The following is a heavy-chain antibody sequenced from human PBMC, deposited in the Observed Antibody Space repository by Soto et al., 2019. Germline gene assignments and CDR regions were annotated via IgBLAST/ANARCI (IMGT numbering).Heavy chain of an antibody. V-gene: IGHV4-39*01. CDR3: ASLISGYVKY. J-gene: IGHJ1*01. D-gene: IGHD5-12*01. CDR2: IYSSGST. Sequence: XETLSLTCTVSGDSITSSTYSWGWIRQPPGKGLEWLATIYSSGSTFYNPSLNGRVTISVDTSKNQFSLKLTSVTAADTDLYYCASLISGYVKYWGQGTLVTVSS. CDR1: GDSITSSTYS.